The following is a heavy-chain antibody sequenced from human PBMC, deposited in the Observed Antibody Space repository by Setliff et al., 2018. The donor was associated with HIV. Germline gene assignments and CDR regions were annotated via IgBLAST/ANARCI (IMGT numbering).Heavy chain of an antibody. CDR2: IIPIFGTA. J-gene: IGHJ6*02. CDR3: ARGGGYWFYNYGIDV. CDR1: GGTFSSYA. D-gene: IGHD2-8*02. V-gene: IGHV1-69*05. Sequence: SVKVSCKASGGTFSSYAISWVRQAPGQGLEWMGGIIPIFGTANYAQKFQGRVTITTDESTSTAYMELSSLRSDDTAVYYCARGGGYWFYNYGIDVWGQGTTVTVSS.